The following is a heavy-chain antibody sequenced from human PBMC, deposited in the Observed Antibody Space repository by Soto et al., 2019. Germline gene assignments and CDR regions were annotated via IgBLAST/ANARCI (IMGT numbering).Heavy chain of an antibody. D-gene: IGHD5-12*01. CDR2: ISSRSSYT. V-gene: IGHV3-11*05. CDR1: GFGFSDYY. Sequence: GGSLRLSCAASGFGFSDYYMSLVRQAPGKGLEWLSYISSRSSYTYFADSVEGRLAISRDNAKKSLFLHLNSLRAEDTAVYYCARVGYIGRELPIPSHWYFDLWGRGTLVTVSS. CDR3: ARVGYIGRELPIPSHWYFDL. J-gene: IGHJ2*01.